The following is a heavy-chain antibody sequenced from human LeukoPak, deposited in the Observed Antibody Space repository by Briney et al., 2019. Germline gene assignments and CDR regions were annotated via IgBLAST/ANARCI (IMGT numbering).Heavy chain of an antibody. CDR2: INHSGST. Sequence: PSETLSLTCAVYGGSFSGYYRSWIRQPPGKGLEWIGEINHSGSTNYNPSLKSRVTISVDTSKNQFSLKLSSVTAADTAVYYCARSQHYDFWSGYLTHYFDYWGQGTLVTVSS. CDR3: ARSQHYDFWSGYLTHYFDY. V-gene: IGHV4-34*01. D-gene: IGHD3-3*01. J-gene: IGHJ4*02. CDR1: GGSFSGYY.